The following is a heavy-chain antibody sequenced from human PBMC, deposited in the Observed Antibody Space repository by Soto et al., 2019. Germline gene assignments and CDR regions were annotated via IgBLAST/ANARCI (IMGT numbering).Heavy chain of an antibody. CDR3: ATVGYDSRGYSPP. Sequence: VASVKVSCKVSGYTLTELSMHWVRQAPGKGLEWMGGFDPEDGETIYAQKFQGRVTMTEDTSTDTAYMELSSLRSEDTAVYYCATVGYDSRGYSPPWGQGPLVTVSS. V-gene: IGHV1-24*01. D-gene: IGHD3-22*01. CDR2: FDPEDGET. CDR1: GYTLTELS. J-gene: IGHJ5*02.